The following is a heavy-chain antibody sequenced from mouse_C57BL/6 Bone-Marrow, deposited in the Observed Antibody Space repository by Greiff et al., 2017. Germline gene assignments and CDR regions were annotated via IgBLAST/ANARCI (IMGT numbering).Heavy chain of an antibody. CDR1: GFTFSDYG. J-gene: IGHJ1*03. CDR3: ATFDV. V-gene: IGHV5-17*01. Sequence: VQVVESGGGLVKPGGSLKLSCAASGFTFSDYGMHWVRQAPEKGLEWVAYISSGSSTIYYADTVKGRFTISRDNAKNTLLLHMTSLRSEDTAMYYCATFDVWGTGTTVTVSS. CDR2: ISSGSSTI.